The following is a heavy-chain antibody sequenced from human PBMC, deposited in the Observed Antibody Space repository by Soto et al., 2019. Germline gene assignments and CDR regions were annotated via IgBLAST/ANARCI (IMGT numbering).Heavy chain of an antibody. CDR1: GFSFSHYG. V-gene: IGHV3-30*18. CDR3: AEERDNTGYPLDY. J-gene: IGHJ4*02. D-gene: IGHD3-22*01. Sequence: QVQLVESGGGVVQPGRSLRLSCAASGFSFSHYGMHWVRQAPGRGLEWVAVISYDGNNRYYLDYVKGRFTISRDNPKNTLFLQMNSLRGEDTAVYYCAEERDNTGYPLDYWGQGTLVTVSS. CDR2: ISYDGNNR.